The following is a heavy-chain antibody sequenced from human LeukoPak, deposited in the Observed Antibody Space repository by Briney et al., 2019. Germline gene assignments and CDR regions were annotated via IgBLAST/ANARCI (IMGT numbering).Heavy chain of an antibody. J-gene: IGHJ4*02. Sequence: ASVKVSCKASGYPFSNYYIHWVRQAPGQTFEWMGIINPSGGSTSYPQVFHGRVTMTSDTSTSTVYVELSSLRSEDTAVYYCARGYDLPGGYWGQGSLVIVSS. CDR1: GYPFSNYY. CDR2: INPSGGST. V-gene: IGHV1-46*01. CDR3: ARGYDLPGGY. D-gene: IGHD3-3*01.